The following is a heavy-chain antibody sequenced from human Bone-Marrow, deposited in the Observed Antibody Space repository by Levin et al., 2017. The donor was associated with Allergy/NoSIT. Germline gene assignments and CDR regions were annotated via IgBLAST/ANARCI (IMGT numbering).Heavy chain of an antibody. J-gene: IGHJ5*01. Sequence: RSQTLSLTCHVSDDSIKNYFWSWIRQPPGKGLEWIGYISQSGSTNYNPSLKNRVTISVDTSKNHISLRLISVTAADAAIYYCAREKSGNYFSFESWGEGTLVAVSS. CDR3: AREKSGNYFSFES. CDR2: ISQSGST. V-gene: IGHV4-59*13. D-gene: IGHD1-26*01. CDR1: DDSIKNYF.